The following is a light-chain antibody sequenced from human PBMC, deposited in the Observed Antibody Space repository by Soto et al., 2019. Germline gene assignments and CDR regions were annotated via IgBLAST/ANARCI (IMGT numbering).Light chain of an antibody. CDR3: QQYGSSPLT. CDR1: QTVSSSY. CDR2: VAS. Sequence: EIVLTQSPGTLSLSPWERATLSCRASQTVSSSYLAWYRQKPGQAPRLLIYVASSRATGIPDRFSGSGSGTDFTLTISRLDPEDFAVYYCQQYGSSPLTFGGGTKVDIK. V-gene: IGKV3-20*01. J-gene: IGKJ4*01.